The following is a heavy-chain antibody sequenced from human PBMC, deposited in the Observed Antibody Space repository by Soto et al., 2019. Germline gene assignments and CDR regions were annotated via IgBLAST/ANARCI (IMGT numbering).Heavy chain of an antibody. D-gene: IGHD3-22*01. CDR2: ISGGSESL. J-gene: IGHJ1*01. CDR1: GGSISSSSYY. CDR3: AKDETYDGSGYQYFQH. Sequence: ETLSLTCTVSGGSISSSSYYWGWIRQPPGKGLEWVSAISGGSESLYFAESVKGRFTISRDNSKNTLYLQMNSLRAEDTAVYYCAKDETYDGSGYQYFQHWGQGTLVTVSS. V-gene: IGHV3-23*01.